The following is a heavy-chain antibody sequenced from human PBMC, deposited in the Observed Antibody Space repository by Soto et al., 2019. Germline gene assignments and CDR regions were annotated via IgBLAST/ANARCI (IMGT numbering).Heavy chain of an antibody. Sequence: GGSLRLSCAASGFTFSSYGMHWVRQAPGKGLEWVAVIWYDGSNKYYADSVKGRFTISRDNSKNTLYLQMNSLRAEDTAVYYCARVIYGSGSSPLYYYDMDVWGKGTTVTVSS. CDR3: ARVIYGSGSSPLYYYDMDV. CDR2: IWYDGSNK. V-gene: IGHV3-33*01. CDR1: GFTFSSYG. J-gene: IGHJ6*03. D-gene: IGHD3-10*01.